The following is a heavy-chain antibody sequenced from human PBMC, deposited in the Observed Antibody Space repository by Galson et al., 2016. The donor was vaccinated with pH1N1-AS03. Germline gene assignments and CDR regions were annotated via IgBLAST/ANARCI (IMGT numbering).Heavy chain of an antibody. CDR3: ARRDSGWNWYFDL. CDR2: ITSDSSHI. D-gene: IGHD6-19*01. Sequence: LRLSCAASGFTFSTYSMNWVRQAPGKGLEWVSFITSDSSHIYYADSLKGRFTISRDNAKNSLYLQMNSLRAEDAAVYYCARRDSGWNWYFDLWGRGTLVTVSS. CDR1: GFTFSTYS. J-gene: IGHJ2*01. V-gene: IGHV3-21*01.